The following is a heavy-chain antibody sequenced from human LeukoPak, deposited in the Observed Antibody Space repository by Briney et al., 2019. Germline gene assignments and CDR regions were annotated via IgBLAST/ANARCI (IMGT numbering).Heavy chain of an antibody. CDR2: IYYSGST. Sequence: NPSQTLSLTCTVSGGSISSGDYYWSWIRQPPGKGLGWIGYIYYSGSTYYNPSLKSRVTISVDTSKNQFSLKLSTVTAADTAVYYCARDRGSSGLSPLDYWGQGTLVTVSS. CDR1: GGSISSGDYY. J-gene: IGHJ4*02. CDR3: ARDRGSSGLSPLDY. V-gene: IGHV4-30-4*01. D-gene: IGHD6-19*01.